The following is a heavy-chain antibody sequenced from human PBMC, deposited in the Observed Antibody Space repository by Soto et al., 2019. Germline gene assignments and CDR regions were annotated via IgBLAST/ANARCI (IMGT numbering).Heavy chain of an antibody. CDR2: IIPFLGKT. D-gene: IGHD3-10*01. J-gene: IGHJ4*02. V-gene: IGHV1-69*06. Sequence: QVQLVQSGAELKMPGYSVTVSCKNSGSIFLTYGFSWVRQAPGRGLEWMGGIIPFLGKTNHAQTFQGRVTITADKATSTVYMELTKLTVEDTAIYHCAIETAHLCASGRPRLPENFDSWGQRTLGTVSS. CDR3: AIETAHLCASGRPRLPENFDS. CDR1: GSIFLTYG.